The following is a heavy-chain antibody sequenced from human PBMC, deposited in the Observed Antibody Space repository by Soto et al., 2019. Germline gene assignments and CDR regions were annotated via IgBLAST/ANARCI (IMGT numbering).Heavy chain of an antibody. Sequence: EVQLVESGGGLVQPGGSLRLSCAASGFTFSSYWMHWVRQAPGKGLVWVSRINSDGSTTTYADSVKGRFTISRDNAKNTLFLQINSLSAEDTAVYYCARPRYDGSGTPFDYWGQGPLVTVSS. J-gene: IGHJ4*02. D-gene: IGHD3-22*01. V-gene: IGHV3-74*01. CDR3: ARPRYDGSGTPFDY. CDR1: GFTFSSYW. CDR2: INSDGSTT.